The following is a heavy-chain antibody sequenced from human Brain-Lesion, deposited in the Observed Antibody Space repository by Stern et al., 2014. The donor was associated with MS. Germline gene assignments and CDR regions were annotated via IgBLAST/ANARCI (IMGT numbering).Heavy chain of an antibody. Sequence: QVQLVESGPGLVKPSQTLSLTCSVSGDSISSGGYYWSWLRQHPGKALQWIGNIYYSGNTYYNPSLKSLVTISVDMSKNQFSLNLNSVTAADTAVYFCARVAALAMPLQYNWFDPWGQGILVTVSS. D-gene: IGHD2-2*01. CDR3: ARVAALAMPLQYNWFDP. J-gene: IGHJ5*02. CDR1: GDSISSGGYY. V-gene: IGHV4-31*01. CDR2: IYYSGNT.